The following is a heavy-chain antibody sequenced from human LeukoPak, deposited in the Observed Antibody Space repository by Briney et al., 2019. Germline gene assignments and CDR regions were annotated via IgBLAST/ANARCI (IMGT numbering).Heavy chain of an antibody. CDR1: GGSISSGAYY. Sequence: SETLSLTCSVSGGSISSGAYYWTWIRQHPGKGLEWIGYIYYSGTSYYNPSLKNRLAISFDTSKNQFSLKLSSVTAADTAVYYCAKDVSPYCSSTSCLVYWGQGTLVTVSS. CDR3: AKDVSPYCSSTSCLVY. D-gene: IGHD2-2*01. CDR2: IYYSGTS. V-gene: IGHV4-31*03. J-gene: IGHJ4*02.